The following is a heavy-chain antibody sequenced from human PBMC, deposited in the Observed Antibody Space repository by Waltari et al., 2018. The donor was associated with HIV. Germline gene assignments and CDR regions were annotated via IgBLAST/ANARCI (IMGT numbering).Heavy chain of an antibody. CDR2: VSAYNGNT. D-gene: IGHD3-10*01. CDR3: ARDKGLWFGELLGDY. CDR1: GYTFTRYA. Sequence: VPLVQSGAEVKKPGAPVQVPCTASGYTFTRYAISWLRQAPGQGLEWMGWVSAYNGNTNYAQKLEGRVTMPTDTSTSPAYMGLRSLRSDDTAVYYCARDKGLWFGELLGDYWGQGTLVTVSS. V-gene: IGHV1-18*01. J-gene: IGHJ4*02.